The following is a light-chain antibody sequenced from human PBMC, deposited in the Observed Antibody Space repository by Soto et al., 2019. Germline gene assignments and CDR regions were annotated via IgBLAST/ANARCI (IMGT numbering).Light chain of an antibody. CDR2: DAS. V-gene: IGKV3-11*01. J-gene: IGKJ3*01. CDR3: QQRSNWPLT. Sequence: EIVLTQSPATLSLSPGERATLSCRASQSVSSYLAWVQQKAGQAPRLLIYDASNRATGLPARFSGSGSGTDFTLTISSLEPEDFAIYFCQQRSNWPLTFGPGTKVDIK. CDR1: QSVSSY.